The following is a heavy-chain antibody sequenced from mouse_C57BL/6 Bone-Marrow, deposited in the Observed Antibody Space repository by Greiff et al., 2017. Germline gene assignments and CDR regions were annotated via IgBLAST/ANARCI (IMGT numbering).Heavy chain of an antibody. CDR1: GYTFTSYW. CDR2: IHPTSGST. CDR3: ARACYSNYLDY. V-gene: IGHV1-64*01. D-gene: IGHD2-5*01. J-gene: IGHJ3*01. Sequence: VQLQQPGAELVKPGASVKLSCTASGYTFTSYWMHWVKQRPGQGLEWIGMIHPTSGSTNYNEKFKGKATLTVDKSSSTAYMQLSSLTSEDSAVYYYARACYSNYLDYWGRGTLGTVSA.